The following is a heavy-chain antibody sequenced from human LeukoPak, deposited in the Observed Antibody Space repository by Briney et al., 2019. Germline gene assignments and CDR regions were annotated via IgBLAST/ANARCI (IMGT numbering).Heavy chain of an antibody. V-gene: IGHV3-11*04. CDR3: ARDRNRYSWNFYYMDV. J-gene: IGHJ6*03. CDR1: RFTCSDYY. CDR2: TSSSGSTI. D-gene: IGHD1-7*01. Sequence: GGSLRLSCAASRFTCSDYYMSWLRQAPGRGLEWGSCTSSSGSTIYSADSVKVRFTISRDNAKNSLSLQMNSLRAEDTAVYYCARDRNRYSWNFYYMDVWGKGTTVTVSS.